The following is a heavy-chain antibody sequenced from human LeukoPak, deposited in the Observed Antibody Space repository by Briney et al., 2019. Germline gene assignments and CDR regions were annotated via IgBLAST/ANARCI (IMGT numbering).Heavy chain of an antibody. CDR2: IDPSDSYN. J-gene: IGHJ4*02. CDR3: ARLPQLGSDY. Sequence: GGSLEISCKGSGSNFTSYWIKWVRQLPGKGREGMGTIDPSDSYNNYSPSFQGHVTISADNSISTAYLQWSSLKASDTAMYYCARLPQLGSDYWGQGTLVTVSS. CDR1: GSNFTSYW. D-gene: IGHD1-26*01. V-gene: IGHV5-10-1*01.